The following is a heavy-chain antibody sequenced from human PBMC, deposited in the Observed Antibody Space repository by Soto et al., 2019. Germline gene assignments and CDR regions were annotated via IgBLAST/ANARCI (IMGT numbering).Heavy chain of an antibody. CDR3: ARDPRVETTLMAVFQG. V-gene: IGHV3-33*01. J-gene: IGHJ1*01. CDR1: GFSFSNYG. D-gene: IGHD3-3*01. Sequence: QVQLVESGGGVVQPGRSLRLSCAGSGFSFSNYGMHWVRQAPGKGLEWVALIWYDGSNKYYADSVEGRFTISRDNSKNTLYLQMSSLRNEDTAVYYCARDPRVETTLMAVFQGWGQGTLVTVSS. CDR2: IWYDGSNK.